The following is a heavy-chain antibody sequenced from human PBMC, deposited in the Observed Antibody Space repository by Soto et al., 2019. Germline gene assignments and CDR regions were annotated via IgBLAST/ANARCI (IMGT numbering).Heavy chain of an antibody. V-gene: IGHV3-20*01. CDR2: MNWNGEKI. J-gene: IGHJ6*03. CDR1: GFRFDDYG. Sequence: EELLVESGGGVVRPGGSLRLSCAASGFRFDDYGMSWVRQVPGKGLEWVSGMNWNGEKIGYADSVKGRFTISRDNAKNSLYLQMNNLRAEDTASHHCARQNWNYYYYYMDVWGKGTTVTVSS. D-gene: IGHD1-1*01. CDR3: ARQNWNYYYYYMDV.